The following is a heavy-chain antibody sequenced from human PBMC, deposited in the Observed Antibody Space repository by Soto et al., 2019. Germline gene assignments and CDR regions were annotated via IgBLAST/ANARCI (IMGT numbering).Heavy chain of an antibody. CDR2: ISYDGSNK. D-gene: IGHD6-19*01. CDR3: AREVDSSGWYRRDYYYGMDV. CDR1: GFTFSSYA. Sequence: PGGSLRLSCAASGFTFSSYAMHWVRQAPGKGLEWVAVISYDGSNKYYADSVKGRFTISRDNSKNTLYLQMNSLRAEDTAVYYCAREVDSSGWYRRDYYYGMDVWGQGTTVTVSS. V-gene: IGHV3-30-3*01. J-gene: IGHJ6*02.